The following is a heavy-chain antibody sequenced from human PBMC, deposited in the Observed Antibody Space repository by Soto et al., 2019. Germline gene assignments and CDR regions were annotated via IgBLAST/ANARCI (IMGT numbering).Heavy chain of an antibody. CDR2: IYYSGST. CDR1: AGGTSSYY. J-gene: IGHJ3*02. V-gene: IGHV4-59*07. CDR3: ARVGTHRTDAFDI. Sequence: SDTLSLTCTVAAGGTSSYYWRCILQPPWKGLEWIGYIYYSGSTNYNPSLKSRVTISVDTSKNQFSLKLSSVTAADTAVYYCARVGTHRTDAFDIWGQGTMVTVSS. D-gene: IGHD1-7*01.